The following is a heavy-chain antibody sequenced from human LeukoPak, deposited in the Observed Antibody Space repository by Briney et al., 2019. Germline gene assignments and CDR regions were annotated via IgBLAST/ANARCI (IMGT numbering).Heavy chain of an antibody. Sequence: GGSLRLSCAASGFTFSSYSMNWVRQAPGKGLEWVSYISSSSTIYYADSVKGRFTISRDNAKNSLYLQMNSLRAEDTAVYYCARAAAAGTGLWFDPWSQGTLVTVSS. D-gene: IGHD6-13*01. CDR1: GFTFSSYS. CDR3: ARAAAAGTGLWFDP. CDR2: ISSSSTI. J-gene: IGHJ5*02. V-gene: IGHV3-48*04.